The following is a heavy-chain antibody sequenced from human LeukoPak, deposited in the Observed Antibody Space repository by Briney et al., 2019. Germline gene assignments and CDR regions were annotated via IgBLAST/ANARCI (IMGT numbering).Heavy chain of an antibody. V-gene: IGHV3-48*02. CDR1: GCTFSSYS. CDR2: ISRARPTI. CDR3: VRDPEALDY. Sequence: PGGSLRLSCVASGCTFSSYSMNWFRKDQAKGLERVSYISRARPTIDYADSVKGRFTISRDTAKNSLYLQMNSLRDEVTAVYYCVRDPEALDYWGQGTLVTVSS. J-gene: IGHJ4*02.